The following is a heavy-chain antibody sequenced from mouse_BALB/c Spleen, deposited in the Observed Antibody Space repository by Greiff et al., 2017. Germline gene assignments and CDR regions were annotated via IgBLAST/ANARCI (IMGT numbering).Heavy chain of an antibody. V-gene: IGHV5-4*02. J-gene: IGHJ4*01. CDR2: ISDGGSYT. CDR3: ARVEDY. CDR1: GFTFSDYY. Sequence: EVTLMESGGGLVKPGGSLKLSCAASGFTFSDYYMYWVRQTPEKRLEWVATISDGGSYTYYPDSVKVRFTISRDNAKNNLYLQMSSLKSEDTAMYYCARVEDYWGQGTSVTVSS.